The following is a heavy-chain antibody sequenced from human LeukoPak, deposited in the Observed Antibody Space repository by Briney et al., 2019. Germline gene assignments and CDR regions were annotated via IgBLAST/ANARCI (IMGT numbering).Heavy chain of an antibody. CDR2: IYYSGST. Sequence: SETLSLTCTVSGGSVSSGSYYWSWIRQPPGKGLEWIGYIYYSGSTNYNPSLKSRVTISVDTSKNQFSLKLGSVTAADTAVYYCARDADCSSTSCYFGNFDYWGQGTLVTVSS. CDR3: ARDADCSSTSCYFGNFDY. CDR1: GGSVSSGSYY. V-gene: IGHV4-61*01. D-gene: IGHD2-2*01. J-gene: IGHJ4*02.